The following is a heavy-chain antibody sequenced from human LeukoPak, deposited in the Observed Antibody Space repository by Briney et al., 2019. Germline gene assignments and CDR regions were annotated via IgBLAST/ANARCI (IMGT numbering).Heavy chain of an antibody. Sequence: SETLSPTCTVSGGTINNYFWSWIRQPPGKGLEWIGDIYYSGTTNYNPSLKSRVTISVDTSKNQFSLKLSSVTAADTAVYYCARAEYSGIYHNLDYWGQGTLVTVSS. V-gene: IGHV4-59*01. CDR2: IYYSGTT. CDR3: ARAEYSGIYHNLDY. D-gene: IGHD1-26*01. J-gene: IGHJ4*02. CDR1: GGTINNYF.